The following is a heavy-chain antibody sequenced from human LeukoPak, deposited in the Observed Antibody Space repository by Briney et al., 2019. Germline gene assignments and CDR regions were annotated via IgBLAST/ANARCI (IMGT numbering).Heavy chain of an antibody. CDR3: ARESVESGSPGPYYFDY. Sequence: ASVKVSCKASGYTFTSYYIHWVRQAPGQGLEWMGIINPSGGSTTYAQKFQGRVTMTRDTSTSTVYMELSSLRSEDTAVYYCARESVESGSPGPYYFDYWGQGTLVTVSS. V-gene: IGHV1-46*01. CDR1: GYTFTSYY. D-gene: IGHD1-26*01. CDR2: INPSGGST. J-gene: IGHJ4*02.